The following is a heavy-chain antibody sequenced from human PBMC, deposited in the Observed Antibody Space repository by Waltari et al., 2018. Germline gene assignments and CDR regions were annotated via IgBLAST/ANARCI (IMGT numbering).Heavy chain of an antibody. V-gene: IGHV3-43*01. CDR1: GFTFDDYT. CDR2: ISWDGVST. J-gene: IGHJ4*02. D-gene: IGHD3-22*01. Sequence: EVQLVESGGVVVQPGGSLRLSCAASGFTFDDYTMHGVRQAPGKGLEWVSLISWDGVSTYYADSVKGRFTISRDNSKNSLYLQMNSLRTEDTALYYCAKDMGPSRYDSSGYFDYWGQGTLVTVSS. CDR3: AKDMGPSRYDSSGYFDY.